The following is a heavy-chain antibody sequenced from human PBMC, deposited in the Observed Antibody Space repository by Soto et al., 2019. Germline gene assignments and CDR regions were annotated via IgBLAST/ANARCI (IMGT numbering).Heavy chain of an antibody. CDR1: GYSSTSYW. D-gene: IGHD2-2*01. J-gene: IGHJ4*02. CDR3: ACSLGYCSSTSCYQGEFDY. V-gene: IGHV5-51*01. CDR2: IYPGDSDT. Sequence: PGESLKISCKGSGYSSTSYWIGWVRQMPGKGLEWMGIIYPGDSDTRYSPSFQGQVTISADKSISTAYLQWSSLKASDTAMYYCACSLGYCSSTSCYQGEFDYWGQGTLVTVSS.